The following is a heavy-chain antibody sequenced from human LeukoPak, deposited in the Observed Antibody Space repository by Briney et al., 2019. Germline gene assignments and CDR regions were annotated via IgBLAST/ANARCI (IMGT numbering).Heavy chain of an antibody. CDR3: ARERDSSGWYLGFDI. CDR2: IIPIFGTA. CDR1: GGTFSIYA. Sequence: ASVKVSCKASGGTFSIYAISWVRQAPGQGLEWMGGIIPIFGTANYAQKFQGRVTITADESTSTAYMELSSLRSEDTAVYYCARERDSSGWYLGFDIWGQGTMVTVSS. V-gene: IGHV1-69*13. J-gene: IGHJ3*02. D-gene: IGHD6-19*01.